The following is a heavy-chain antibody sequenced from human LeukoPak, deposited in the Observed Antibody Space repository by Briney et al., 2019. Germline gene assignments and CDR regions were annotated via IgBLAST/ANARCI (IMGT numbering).Heavy chain of an antibody. CDR2: ISAYNGNT. CDR3: ARGYVWGSYRPYYFDY. J-gene: IGHJ4*02. CDR1: GYTFTSYG. Sequence: ASVTVSCKASGYTFTSYGISWVRQAPGQGLEWMGWISAYNGNTNYAQKLQGRVTMTTDTSTSTAYMELRSLRSDDTAVYYCARGYVWGSYRPYYFDYWGQGTLATVSS. D-gene: IGHD3-16*02. V-gene: IGHV1-18*01.